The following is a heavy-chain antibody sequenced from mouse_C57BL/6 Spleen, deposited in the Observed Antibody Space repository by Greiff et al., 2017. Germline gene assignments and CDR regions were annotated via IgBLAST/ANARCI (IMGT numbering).Heavy chain of an antibody. J-gene: IGHJ4*01. CDR3: ARERGSSMDY. CDR2: ISSGGSYT. Sequence: EVKLVESGGDLVKPGGSLKLSCAASGFTFSSYGMSWVRQTPDKRLEWVANISSGGSYTYYPDSVKGRFTISRDNAKNTLYLQMSSLKSEDTAMYYCARERGSSMDYWGQGTSVTVSS. CDR1: GFTFSSYG. V-gene: IGHV5-6*02.